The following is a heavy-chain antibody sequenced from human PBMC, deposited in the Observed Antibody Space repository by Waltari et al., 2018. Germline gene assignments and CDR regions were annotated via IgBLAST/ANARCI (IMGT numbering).Heavy chain of an antibody. J-gene: IGHJ4*02. D-gene: IGHD1-1*01. Sequence: EVNLLESGGGLIQPVGSLRLPCAGSGFTFANHAINWVRQAPGNGLEWVSHISATGTRTYYATAVQGRFTVSRDNSKNTLYLQMHNLGVEDTALYYCAKAKTTGDGRHFDDWGQGTLVTVSS. V-gene: IGHV3-23*01. CDR2: ISATGTRT. CDR1: GFTFANHA. CDR3: AKAKTTGDGRHFDD.